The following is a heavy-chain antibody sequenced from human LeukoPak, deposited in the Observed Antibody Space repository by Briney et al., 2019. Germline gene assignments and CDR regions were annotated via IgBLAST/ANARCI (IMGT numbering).Heavy chain of an antibody. CDR2: IYYSGST. Sequence: SETLSLTCTVSGGSISSYYWSWIRQPPGKGLEWIGYIYYSGSTNYNPSLKSRVTISVDTSKNQFSLKLSSVTAAGTAVYYCARAYSGSYSPFDYWGQGTLVTVSS. D-gene: IGHD1-26*01. CDR3: ARAYSGSYSPFDY. V-gene: IGHV4-59*01. CDR1: GGSISSYY. J-gene: IGHJ4*02.